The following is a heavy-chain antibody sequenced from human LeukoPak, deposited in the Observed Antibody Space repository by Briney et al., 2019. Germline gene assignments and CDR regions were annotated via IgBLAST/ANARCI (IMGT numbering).Heavy chain of an antibody. D-gene: IGHD4-17*01. CDR3: ARDLRVTTWYYYYGMDV. CDR1: GFTFSSYA. CDR2: ISSSSSYI. Sequence: PGGSLRLSCAASGFTFSSYAMSWVRQAPGKGLEWVSSISSSSSYIYYADSVKGRFTISRDNAKNSLYLQMNSLRAEDTAVYYCARDLRVTTWYYYYGMDVWGQGTTVTVSS. J-gene: IGHJ6*02. V-gene: IGHV3-21*01.